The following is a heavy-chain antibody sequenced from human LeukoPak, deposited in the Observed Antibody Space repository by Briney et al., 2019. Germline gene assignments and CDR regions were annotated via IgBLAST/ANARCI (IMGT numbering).Heavy chain of an antibody. D-gene: IGHD3-16*02. J-gene: IGHJ5*02. CDR2: INSDGSST. V-gene: IGHV3-74*01. CDR1: GFTFSSYW. Sequence: GSLRLSCAASGFTFSSYWMHWVRQAPGKGLVWVSRINSDGSSTSYADSAKGRFTISRDNAKNTLYLQMNSLRADDTAVYYCARGGGYYDYVWGSYRYTGDWFDPWGQGTLVTVSS. CDR3: ARGGGYYDYVWGSYRYTGDWFDP.